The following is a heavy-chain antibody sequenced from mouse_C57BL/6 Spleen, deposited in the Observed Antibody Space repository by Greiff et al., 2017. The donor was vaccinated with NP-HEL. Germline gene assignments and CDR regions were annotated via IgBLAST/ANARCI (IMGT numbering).Heavy chain of an antibody. CDR2: IYPGDGDT. Sequence: VQLVESGPELVKPGASVKISCKASGYAFSSSWMNWVKQRPGKGLEWIGRIYPGDGDTNYNGKFKGKATLTADKSSSTAYMQLSSLTSEDAAVYFCARDAYEDAMDYWGQGTSVTVSS. V-gene: IGHV1-82*01. CDR1: GYAFSSSW. J-gene: IGHJ4*01. D-gene: IGHD1-1*01. CDR3: ARDAYEDAMDY.